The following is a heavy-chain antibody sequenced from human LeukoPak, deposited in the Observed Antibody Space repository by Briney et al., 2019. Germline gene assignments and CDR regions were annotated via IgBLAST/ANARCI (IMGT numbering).Heavy chain of an antibody. J-gene: IGHJ4*02. D-gene: IGHD4-17*01. CDR2: ISSSSNTM. V-gene: IGHV3-48*04. CDR3: ARSMTTDDY. Sequence: GGSLRLSCAASGFTFSSYNMNWVRQAPGKGLEWVSYISSSSNTMYYADSVKGRFTISRDNAKNSLYLQMNSLRAEDTAVYYCARSMTTDDYWGQGTLVTVSS. CDR1: GFTFSSYN.